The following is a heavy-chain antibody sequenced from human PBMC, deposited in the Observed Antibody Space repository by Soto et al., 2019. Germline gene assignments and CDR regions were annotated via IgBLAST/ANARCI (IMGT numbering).Heavy chain of an antibody. Sequence: SETLSLTCAVYGGSFSGYYWSWIRQPPGKGLEWIGEINHSGSTNYNPSLKSRVTISVDTSKNQFSLKLSSVTAADTAVYYCARKRGGRYGDYLYWGQGTLVTVSS. J-gene: IGHJ4*02. CDR3: ARKRGGRYGDYLY. CDR1: GGSFSGYY. CDR2: INHSGST. V-gene: IGHV4-34*01. D-gene: IGHD4-17*01.